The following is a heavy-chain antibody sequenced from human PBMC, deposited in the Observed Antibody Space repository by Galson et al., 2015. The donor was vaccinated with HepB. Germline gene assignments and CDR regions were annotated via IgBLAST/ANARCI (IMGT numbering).Heavy chain of an antibody. V-gene: IGHV3-23*01. Sequence: SLRLSCAASGFMFSSYAMTWVRQAPGKGLEWVSSISGSGGGTHYADSVKGRFTISRDNSKNTLYLQMNSLRAEDTAVYYCAKQDWGTFDYWGQGTLVTVSS. D-gene: IGHD7-27*01. CDR1: GFMFSSYA. J-gene: IGHJ4*02. CDR3: AKQDWGTFDY. CDR2: ISGSGGGT.